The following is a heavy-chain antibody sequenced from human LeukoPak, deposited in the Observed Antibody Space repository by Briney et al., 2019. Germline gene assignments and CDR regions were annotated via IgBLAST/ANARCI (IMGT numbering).Heavy chain of an antibody. CDR3: ARDGGSGTVDPTGGYLYYGMDV. J-gene: IGHJ6*02. CDR2: IYTGSNT. D-gene: IGHD1-26*01. CDR1: GFSLSDYS. Sequence: GGSLRLSCAASGFSLSDYSMHWVRRAPGMGLEWVSFIYTGSNTYYADSVKGRFTISRDTSKNTVSLQMNSLRAEDTAVYYCARDGGSGTVDPTGGYLYYGMDVWGQGSTVTVS. V-gene: IGHV3-53*01.